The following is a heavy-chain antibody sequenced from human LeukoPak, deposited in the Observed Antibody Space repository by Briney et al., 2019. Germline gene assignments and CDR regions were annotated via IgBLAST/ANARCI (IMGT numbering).Heavy chain of an antibody. CDR2: ISGSGGST. CDR1: GFTFSSYA. J-gene: IGHJ1*01. D-gene: IGHD2-2*01. V-gene: IGHV3-23*01. CDR3: AKSWANIVVVPAAIGYFQH. Sequence: PGGSLRLSCAASGFTFSSYAMSWVRQAPGKGLEWVSAISGSGGSTYYADSVKGRFTISRDNSKNTLYLQMNSLRAEDTAVYYCAKSWANIVVVPAAIGYFQHWGQGTLVTVSS.